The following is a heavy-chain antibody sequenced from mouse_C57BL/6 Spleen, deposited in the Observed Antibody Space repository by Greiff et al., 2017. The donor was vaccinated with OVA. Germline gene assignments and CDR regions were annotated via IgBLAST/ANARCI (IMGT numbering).Heavy chain of an antibody. J-gene: IGHJ1*03. CDR1: GYTFTDYN. CDR3: ARVTTVPWYFDV. D-gene: IGHD1-1*01. V-gene: IGHV1-22*01. CDR2: INPNNGGT. Sequence: VQLQQSGPELVKPGASVTMSCKASGYTFTDYNMHWVKQSHGKSLEWIGSINPNNGGTSYNQKFKGKATLTVNKSSSTAYMELRSLTSEDSAVYYCARVTTVPWYFDVWGTGTTVTVSS.